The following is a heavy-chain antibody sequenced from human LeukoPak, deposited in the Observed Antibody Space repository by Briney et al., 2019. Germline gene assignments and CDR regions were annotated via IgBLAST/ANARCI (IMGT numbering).Heavy chain of an antibody. V-gene: IGHV1-69*13. CDR2: IIPIFGTA. CDR3: ARGGYYYDSSGYSHLPDY. CDR1: GGTFSSYA. D-gene: IGHD3-22*01. J-gene: IGHJ4*02. Sequence: SVKVSCKASGGTFSSYAISWVRQAPGQGLEWMGGIIPIFGTANYAQMFQGRVTITADESTSTAYMELSSLRSEDTAVYYCARGGYYYDSSGYSHLPDYWGQGTLVTVSA.